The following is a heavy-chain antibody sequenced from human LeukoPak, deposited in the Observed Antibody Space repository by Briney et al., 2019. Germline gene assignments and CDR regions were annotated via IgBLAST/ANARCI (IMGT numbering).Heavy chain of an antibody. J-gene: IGHJ3*02. CDR2: ISGTGGGT. CDR3: AKVYSSSWYEDAFEI. CDR1: GLTFSNYA. V-gene: IGHV3-23*01. D-gene: IGHD6-13*01. Sequence: EGSLRLSCAASGLTFSNYAMSWVRQAPGKGLEWVSAISGTGGGTHHADSVKGRFTISRDNSKNTLYLQMNSLRAEDTAVYYCAKVYSSSWYEDAFEIWGQGTMVTVSS.